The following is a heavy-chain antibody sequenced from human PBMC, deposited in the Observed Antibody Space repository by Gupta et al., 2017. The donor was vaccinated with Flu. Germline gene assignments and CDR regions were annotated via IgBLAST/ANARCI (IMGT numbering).Heavy chain of an antibody. CDR1: GFPFSTYW. J-gene: IGHJ5*02. D-gene: IGHD6-19*01. V-gene: IGHV3-7*01. Sequence: ASGFPFSTYWMTWVRQAPGKGPEWVANIKYDGSEKYYVDSVKGRFTVSRDNAKSTLYLHMTSLRAEDTAVYYCARDPTYSSAWIAPWGQGTLVTVSS. CDR2: IKYDGSEK. CDR3: ARDPTYSSAWIAP.